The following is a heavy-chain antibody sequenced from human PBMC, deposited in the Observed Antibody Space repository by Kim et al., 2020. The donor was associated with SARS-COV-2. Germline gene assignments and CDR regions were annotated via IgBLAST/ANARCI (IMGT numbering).Heavy chain of an antibody. CDR3: ARFLLESYYYYGMDV. Sequence: ASVKVSCKASGYTFTSYAMHWVRQAPGQRLEWMGWINAGNGNTKYSQKFQGRVTITRDTSASTAYMELSSLRSEDTAVYYCARFLLESYYYYGMDVWGQGTTVTVSS. CDR2: INAGNGNT. V-gene: IGHV1-3*01. CDR1: GYTFTSYA. J-gene: IGHJ6*02. D-gene: IGHD1-1*01.